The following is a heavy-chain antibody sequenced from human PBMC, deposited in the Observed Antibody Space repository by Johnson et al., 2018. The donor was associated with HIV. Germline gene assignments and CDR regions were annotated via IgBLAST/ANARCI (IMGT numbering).Heavy chain of an antibody. CDR1: GFIFSSYA. CDR2: IRYDGSTT. Sequence: VQLVESGGGVVQPGRSLRLSCAASGFIFSSYAMHWVRQAPGKGLEWVAFIRYDGSTTYYVDSVKGRFTISRYHSKNTLYLEMNSLKTEDTAVYYCTTDSNVGVIAIRSGQGVVFNIWGQGTMVTVSS. J-gene: IGHJ3*02. D-gene: IGHD2-21*01. CDR3: TTDSNVGVIAIRSGQGVVFNI. V-gene: IGHV3-33*08.